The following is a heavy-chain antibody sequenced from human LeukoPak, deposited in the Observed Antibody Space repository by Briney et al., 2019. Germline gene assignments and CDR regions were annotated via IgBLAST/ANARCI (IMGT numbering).Heavy chain of an antibody. V-gene: IGHV4-34*01. J-gene: IGHJ4*02. D-gene: IGHD2-21*02. CDR2: ISHTGTT. Sequence: SETLSLTCGVSGGSFSGHYWSWIRQPPGKGLEWIGEISHTGTTHSNPSLKSRVTISVDTSKNQFSLKLSSVTAADTAVYYCARDAYCVGDCYTIDYWGQGTLVTVSS. CDR1: GGSFSGHY. CDR3: ARDAYCVGDCYTIDY.